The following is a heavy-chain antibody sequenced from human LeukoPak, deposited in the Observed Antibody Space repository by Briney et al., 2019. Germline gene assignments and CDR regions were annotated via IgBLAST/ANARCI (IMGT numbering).Heavy chain of an antibody. J-gene: IGHJ4*02. D-gene: IGHD2-15*01. CDR3: ARESRDPRFAATPTDY. CDR2: IKQDGSEK. CDR1: GFTFSSYW. Sequence: GGSLRLSCAASGFTFSSYWMSWVRQAPGKGLEWVANIKQDGSEKYYVDSVKGRFTISRDNAKNSLYLQMNSLRAEDTAVYCCARESRDPRFAATPTDYWGQGTLVTVSS. V-gene: IGHV3-7*01.